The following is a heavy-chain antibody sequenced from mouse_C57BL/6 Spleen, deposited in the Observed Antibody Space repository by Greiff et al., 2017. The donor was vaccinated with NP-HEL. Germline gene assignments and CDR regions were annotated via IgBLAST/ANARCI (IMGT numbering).Heavy chain of an antibody. Sequence: VQLQQPGAELVKPGASVKLSCKASGYTFTSYWMQWVKQRPGQGLEWIGEIDPSDSYTNYNQKFKGKATLTVDTSSSTAYMQLSSLTSEDSAVYYCARRRGKEGYGSSHWYFDVWGTGTTVTVSS. CDR1: GYTFTSYW. CDR3: ARRRGKEGYGSSHWYFDV. J-gene: IGHJ1*03. D-gene: IGHD1-1*01. V-gene: IGHV1-50*01. CDR2: IDPSDSYT.